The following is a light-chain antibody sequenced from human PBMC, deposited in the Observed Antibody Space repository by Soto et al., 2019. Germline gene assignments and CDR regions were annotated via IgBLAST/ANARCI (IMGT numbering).Light chain of an antibody. J-gene: IGKJ2*01. V-gene: IGKV1-5*03. Sequence: DIQMTQSPSTLSASVGDRVTITCRASQNINNGLAWYRQKPGRAPNLLIYKASILESGVPSRFSGSGSGTEFTLTISSLQPDDFATYFCLSYDSYSYTFGQGTELEIK. CDR2: KAS. CDR1: QNINNG. CDR3: LSYDSYSYT.